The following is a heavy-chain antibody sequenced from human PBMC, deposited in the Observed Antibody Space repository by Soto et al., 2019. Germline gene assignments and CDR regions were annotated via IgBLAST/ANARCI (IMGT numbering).Heavy chain of an antibody. CDR1: GGSISSGGSS. J-gene: IGHJ4*02. Sequence: SETLSLTCAVSGGSISSGGSSWSWIRQPPGKGLEWIGYIYHSGSTYYNPSLKSRVTISVDRSKNQFSLKLSSVTAADTAVYYCAREVTSGETDYWGQGTLVTVSS. D-gene: IGHD3-16*01. CDR3: AREVTSGETDY. CDR2: IYHSGST. V-gene: IGHV4-30-2*01.